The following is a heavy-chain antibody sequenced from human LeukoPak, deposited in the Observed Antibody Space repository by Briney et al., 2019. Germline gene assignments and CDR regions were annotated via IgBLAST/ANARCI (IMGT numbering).Heavy chain of an antibody. D-gene: IGHD3-22*01. J-gene: IGHJ6*03. V-gene: IGHV4-39*07. CDR1: GGSISSSSYY. CDR2: IYYSGST. Sequence: SETLSLTCTVSGGSISSSSYYWGWIRQPPGKGLEWIGSIYYSGSTYYNPSLKSRVTISVDTSKNQFSLKLSSVTAADTAVYYCAREVVVVGAYYYYYYMDVWGKGTTVTVSS. CDR3: AREVVVVGAYYYYYYMDV.